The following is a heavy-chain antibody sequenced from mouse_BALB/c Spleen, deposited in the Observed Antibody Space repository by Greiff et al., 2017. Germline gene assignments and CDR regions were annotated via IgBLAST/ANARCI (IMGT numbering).Heavy chain of an antibody. CDR3: ARDLLLRSYAMDY. CDR1: GFTFTDYY. Sequence: EVKLVESGGGLVQPGGSLRLSCATSGFTFTDYYMSWVRQPPGKALEWLGFIRNKANGYTTEYSASVKGRFTISRDNSQSILYLQMNTLRAEDSATYYCARDLLLRSYAMDYWGQGTSVTVSS. D-gene: IGHD1-1*01. J-gene: IGHJ4*01. V-gene: IGHV7-3*02. CDR2: IRNKANGYTT.